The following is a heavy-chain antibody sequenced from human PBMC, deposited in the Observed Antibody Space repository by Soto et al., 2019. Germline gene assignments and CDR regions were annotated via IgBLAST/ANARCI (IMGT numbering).Heavy chain of an antibody. V-gene: IGHV1-46*01. D-gene: IGHD2-2*01. CDR3: AREPYQEGYYYYGMDV. Sequence: ASVQVSCKASGYTFTSYYMHWVRQAPAQGREWMGIINPSGGSTSYAQKLQGRVTMTQDTSTSTVYMELSSLRSEDTAVYYCAREPYQEGYYYYGMDVWGQGTTVTVSS. CDR2: INPSGGST. J-gene: IGHJ6*02. CDR1: GYTFTSYY.